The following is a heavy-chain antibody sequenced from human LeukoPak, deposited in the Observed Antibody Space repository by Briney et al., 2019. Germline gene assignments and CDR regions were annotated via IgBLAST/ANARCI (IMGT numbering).Heavy chain of an antibody. CDR3: AKDLLGGDSGSYYEVGELGMDV. CDR2: ISSDGSDT. CDR1: GFTFSSSW. J-gene: IGHJ6*02. D-gene: IGHD1-26*01. V-gene: IGHV3-74*01. Sequence: GGSLRLSCAASGFTFSSSWMHWVRQAPGKGLVWVSRISSDGSDTSYADSVRGRFTVSRDQSKNTLYLQMNSLRAEDTAVYYCAKDLLGGDSGSYYEVGELGMDVWGQGTTVTVSS.